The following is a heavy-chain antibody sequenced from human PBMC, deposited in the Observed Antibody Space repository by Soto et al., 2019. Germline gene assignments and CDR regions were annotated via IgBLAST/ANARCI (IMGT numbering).Heavy chain of an antibody. J-gene: IGHJ4*02. CDR2: VYNSGST. D-gene: IGHD6-13*01. Sequence: SETLSLTCTVSGGSISSNYWTWIRQPPGKGLEWIGYVYNSGSTNYNPSLKSRVTISDDTSKSQFSLKVNSMTAADTAVYYCARYRREAVAGYTLDNWGQGILVTVSS. V-gene: IGHV4-59*01. CDR3: ARYRREAVAGYTLDN. CDR1: GGSISSNY.